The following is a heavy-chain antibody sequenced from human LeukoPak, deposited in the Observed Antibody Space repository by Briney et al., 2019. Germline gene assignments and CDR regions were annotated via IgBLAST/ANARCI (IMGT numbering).Heavy chain of an antibody. Sequence: SETLSLTCTVSGGSISSSSYYWGGIRQPPGKGRRGIGSIYYSGSTYYNPSLKSRVTISVDTSKNQFSLKLSSVTAADTAVYYCARHMGALDAFDIWGQGTMVTVSS. J-gene: IGHJ3*02. CDR1: GGSISSSSYY. V-gene: IGHV4-39*01. CDR2: IYYSGST. CDR3: ARHMGALDAFDI. D-gene: IGHD3-10*01.